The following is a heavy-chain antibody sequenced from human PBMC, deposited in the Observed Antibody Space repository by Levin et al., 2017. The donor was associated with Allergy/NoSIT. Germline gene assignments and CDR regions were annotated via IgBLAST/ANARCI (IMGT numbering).Heavy chain of an antibody. CDR1: GFTFSSYW. J-gene: IGHJ4*02. Sequence: GGSLRLSCAASGFTFSSYWMSWVRQAPGKGLEWVANINQDGSEKYYVDSVKGRFTISRDNAKNSLYLQMNSLRAEDTAVYSCARATRYCSSTSCYALDYWGQGTLVTVSS. CDR3: ARATRYCSSTSCYALDY. D-gene: IGHD2-2*01. CDR2: INQDGSEK. V-gene: IGHV3-7*04.